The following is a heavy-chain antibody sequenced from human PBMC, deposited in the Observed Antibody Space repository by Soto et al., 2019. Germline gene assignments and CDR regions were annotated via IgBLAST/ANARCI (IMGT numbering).Heavy chain of an antibody. CDR2: ISYDGSNK. V-gene: IGHV3-30-3*01. CDR1: GFPFSIYA. J-gene: IGHJ6*02. Sequence: GGSLRLSCAASGFPFSIYAMHLVRQSPGKGLEWVAVISYDGSNKYYADSVKGRFTISRDNSKNTLYLQMNSPRAEDTAVYYCAREPVVPAAPRDYGMDVWGQGTRVTVSS. D-gene: IGHD2-2*01. CDR3: AREPVVPAAPRDYGMDV.